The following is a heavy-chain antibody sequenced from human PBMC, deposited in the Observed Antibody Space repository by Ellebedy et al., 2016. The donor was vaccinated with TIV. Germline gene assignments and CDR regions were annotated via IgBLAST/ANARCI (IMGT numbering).Heavy chain of an antibody. CDR2: TYYKSKWFH. V-gene: IGHV6-1*01. D-gene: IGHD2-15*01. Sequence: LRLSCGISGDSVSSDSAAWNWIRQSPSRGLEWLGRTYYKSKWFHDSALSMTGRITINPDTSKNQFSLHLNSVTPEDTATYYCVREGILPGYYGMDVWGQGTTVTVSS. CDR1: GDSVSSDSAA. CDR3: VREGILPGYYGMDV. J-gene: IGHJ6*02.